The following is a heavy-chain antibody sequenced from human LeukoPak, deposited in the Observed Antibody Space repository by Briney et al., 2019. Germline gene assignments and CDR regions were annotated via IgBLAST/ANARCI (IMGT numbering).Heavy chain of an antibody. Sequence: PGRSLRLSCAASGFTFSSYAMHWVRQAPGKGLEWVAVISYDGSNKYYADSVKGRFTTSRDNSKNTLYLQMNSLRAEDTAVYYCARELGYSSSWYTYYWGQGTLVTVSS. J-gene: IGHJ4*02. CDR3: ARELGYSSSWYTYY. D-gene: IGHD6-13*01. CDR2: ISYDGSNK. CDR1: GFTFSSYA. V-gene: IGHV3-30-3*01.